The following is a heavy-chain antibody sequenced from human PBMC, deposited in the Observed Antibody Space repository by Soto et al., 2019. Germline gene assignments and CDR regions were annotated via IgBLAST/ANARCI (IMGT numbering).Heavy chain of an antibody. D-gene: IGHD2-15*01. V-gene: IGHV2-5*02. CDR3: ALAGDFNLLSFDR. J-gene: IGHJ4*02. CDR1: GFSLTTTRMG. CDR2: IYWDDDK. Sequence: QITLKESGPPLVRPAQTLTLTCAFSGFSLTTTRMGVAWIRQPPGKALEWFALIYWDDDKRYSPSLKNRLTVSKDTSTNRVLLTITNIRPDDTGTYFCALAGDFNLLSFDRWGPGTLVTVSS.